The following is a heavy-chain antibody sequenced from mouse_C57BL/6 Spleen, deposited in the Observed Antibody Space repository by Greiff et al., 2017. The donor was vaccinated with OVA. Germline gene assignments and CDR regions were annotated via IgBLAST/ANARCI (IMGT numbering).Heavy chain of an antibody. CDR1: GYAFSSSW. CDR3: ARKGGIYYDYVDAMDY. D-gene: IGHD2-4*01. V-gene: IGHV1-82*01. CDR2: IYPGDGAT. Sequence: VQLQQSGPELVKPGASVKISCKASGYAFSSSWMNWVKQRPGRGLEWIGRIYPGDGATNYNGKFKGKATLTAAKSSSTAYMQLSSLTSEDSAVYFCARKGGIYYDYVDAMDYWGQGTSVTVSS. J-gene: IGHJ4*01.